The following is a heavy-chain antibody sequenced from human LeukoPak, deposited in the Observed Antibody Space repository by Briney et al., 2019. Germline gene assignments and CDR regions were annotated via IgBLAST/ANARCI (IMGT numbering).Heavy chain of an antibody. Sequence: VASVKVSCKAPGHTFSSNYMHWVLQGPGQGLDWMGMFNPGDGSTTYAQKFRGRVTMTRDTSKSTVYMQLSGLRSEDTAVYYCASCDFWSGYCSSWGQGSLVTVSS. CDR3: ASCDFWSGYCSS. D-gene: IGHD3-3*01. CDR2: FNPGDGST. J-gene: IGHJ5*02. CDR1: GHTFSSNY. V-gene: IGHV1-46*01.